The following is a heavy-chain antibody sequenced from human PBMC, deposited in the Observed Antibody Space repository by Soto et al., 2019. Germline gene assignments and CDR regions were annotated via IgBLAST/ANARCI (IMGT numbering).Heavy chain of an antibody. CDR2: ISSDGNNK. D-gene: IGHD2-21*02. CDR1: GFTFSYYA. J-gene: IGHJ4*02. Sequence: GGSLRLSCAASGFTFSYYAIHWVRQAPGKGLEWVALISSDGNNKYYADSVNGRFTISRDNSKNTLYLQMSSLTAEDTAIYYCARDLGLPGNPFDYWGQGTLVTVSS. CDR3: ARDLGLPGNPFDY. V-gene: IGHV3-30-3*01.